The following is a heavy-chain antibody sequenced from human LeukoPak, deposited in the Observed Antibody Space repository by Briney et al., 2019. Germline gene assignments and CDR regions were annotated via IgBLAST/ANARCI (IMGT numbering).Heavy chain of an antibody. D-gene: IGHD3-22*01. J-gene: IGHJ4*02. CDR1: GYTFNSYG. V-gene: IGHV1-18*01. CDR3: ARDLIPYYYDSSGYFLHYFDY. CDR2: ISAYNGNT. Sequence: ASVKVSCRATGYTFNSYGISWVRQAPGQGLEWMGWISAYNGNTNYAQKLQGRVTMTTDTSTSTAYMELRSLRSDDTAVYYCARDLIPYYYDSSGYFLHYFDYWGQGTLVTVSS.